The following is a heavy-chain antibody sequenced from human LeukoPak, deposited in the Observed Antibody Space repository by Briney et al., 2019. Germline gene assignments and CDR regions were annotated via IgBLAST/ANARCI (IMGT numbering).Heavy chain of an antibody. Sequence: GGSLRLSCAASAFTFSIFSMNWVRQAPGKGLEWVSYISSGGSTIYYADSVKGRFTISRDNAKNSLYLQMNSLRDEDTAVYYCARGVYGDADYWGQGTLVTVSS. CDR1: AFTFSIFS. CDR3: ARGVYGDADY. CDR2: ISSGGSTI. D-gene: IGHD4-17*01. J-gene: IGHJ4*02. V-gene: IGHV3-48*02.